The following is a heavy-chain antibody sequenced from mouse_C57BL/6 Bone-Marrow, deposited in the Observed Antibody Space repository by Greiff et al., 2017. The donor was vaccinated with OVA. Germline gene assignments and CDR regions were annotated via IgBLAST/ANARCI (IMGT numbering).Heavy chain of an antibody. Sequence: VQLQQSGAELVRPGASVKLSCTASGFNINDYYMHWVKQRPEQGLEWIGRIDPEDGDTEYAPKFQGKATMTADTSSNTAYLQLSSLTSEDTAVYYCRAIYYDYDGEDYYAKDYWGQGTSVNVTS. J-gene: IGHJ4*01. CDR1: GFNINDYY. CDR2: IDPEDGDT. CDR3: RAIYYDYDGEDYYAKDY. V-gene: IGHV14-1*01. D-gene: IGHD2-4*01.